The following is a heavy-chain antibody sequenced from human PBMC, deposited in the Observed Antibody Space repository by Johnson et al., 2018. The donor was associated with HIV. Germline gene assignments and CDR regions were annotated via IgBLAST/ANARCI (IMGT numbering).Heavy chain of an antibody. CDR2: ISSNGGGT. J-gene: IGHJ3*02. V-gene: IGHV3-64*01. CDR3: AKVRGWSDDTFDI. D-gene: IGHD5-12*01. Sequence: VQLVESGGGLVQPGGSLRLSCVASGFIFNNYAMHWVRQAPGRTLEYVSAISSNGGGTYYASFAKGRFTISRDNSKNTLYLQMNSLRAEDTAVYYCAKVRGWSDDTFDIWGQGTMVTVSS. CDR1: GFIFNNYA.